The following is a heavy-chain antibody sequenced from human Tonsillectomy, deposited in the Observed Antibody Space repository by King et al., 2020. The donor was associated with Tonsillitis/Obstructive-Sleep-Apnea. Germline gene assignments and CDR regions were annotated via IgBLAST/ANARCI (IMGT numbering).Heavy chain of an antibody. CDR3: ASDQYNCKPYYYGLDV. V-gene: IGHV3-30*04. CDR1: GFTFSSYA. D-gene: IGHD1-1*01. Sequence: VQLVESGGGVVQPGRSLRLSCAASGFTFSSYAMHWVRQAPGKGLEWMTVISYDGSNEFYADSVEGRFTISRDNSKNTLYLQMSSLRTEDTAMYFCASDQYNCKPYYYGLDVWGQGTTVTVSS. CDR2: ISYDGSNE. J-gene: IGHJ6*02.